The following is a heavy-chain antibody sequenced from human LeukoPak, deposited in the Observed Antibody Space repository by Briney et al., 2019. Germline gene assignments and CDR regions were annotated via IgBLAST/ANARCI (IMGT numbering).Heavy chain of an antibody. Sequence: PGGSLRLSCAASGFTFSSYWMHWVRQAPGKGLVWVSRINSDGSSTSYADSVKGRFTISRDNAKNTLYLQMNSLRAEDTAVYYCARGELRYFDWLNYWGQGTLVTVYS. D-gene: IGHD3-9*01. J-gene: IGHJ4*02. CDR3: ARGELRYFDWLNY. CDR2: INSDGSST. V-gene: IGHV3-74*01. CDR1: GFTFSSYW.